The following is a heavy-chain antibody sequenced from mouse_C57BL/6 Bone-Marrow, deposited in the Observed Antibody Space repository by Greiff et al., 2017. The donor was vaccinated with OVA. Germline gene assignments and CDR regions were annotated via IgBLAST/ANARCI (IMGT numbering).Heavy chain of an antibody. V-gene: IGHV2-2*01. CDR1: GFSLTSYG. Sequence: VQLQQSGPGLVQPSQSLSITCTASGFSLTSYGVHWVRQSPGKGLEWLGVIWRGGSTDYNAAFISRLSISKDNSKSQVFFKMNSLQADDTAIYYCARIIDYWGQGTTLTVSS. CDR3: ARIIDY. CDR2: IWRGGST. J-gene: IGHJ2*01.